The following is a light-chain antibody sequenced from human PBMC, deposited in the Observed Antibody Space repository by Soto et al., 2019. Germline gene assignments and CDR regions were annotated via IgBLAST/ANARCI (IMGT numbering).Light chain of an antibody. Sequence: QSVLTQPASVSGSPGQSITISCTGTSSDIGGYNYVSWYQQYPGKAPKLIIYDVSNRPSGVSNRFSGSKSGNTASLTISGLQAEDEADYYCSSYRSSFTWVFGGGTKVTVL. CDR2: DVS. CDR3: SSYRSSFTWV. J-gene: IGLJ3*02. V-gene: IGLV2-14*01. CDR1: SSDIGGYNY.